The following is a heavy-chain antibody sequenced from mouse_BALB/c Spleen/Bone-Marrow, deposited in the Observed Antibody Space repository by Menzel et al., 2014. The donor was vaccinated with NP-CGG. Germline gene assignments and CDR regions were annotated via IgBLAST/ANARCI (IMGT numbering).Heavy chain of an antibody. Sequence: VQLQQSGAELVKPGASVKISCKASGYTFTDYNMDWVQQSPGKSLEWVGHIDPNYDSTTYNQEFKGKATLTVDKSSSTAYMELRSLTSKDTAVYYCARWGFGDPFAYWGQGTLVTVCA. D-gene: IGHD2-13*01. CDR1: GYTFTDYN. V-gene: IGHV1-18*01. CDR2: IDPNYDST. CDR3: ARWGFGDPFAY. J-gene: IGHJ3*01.